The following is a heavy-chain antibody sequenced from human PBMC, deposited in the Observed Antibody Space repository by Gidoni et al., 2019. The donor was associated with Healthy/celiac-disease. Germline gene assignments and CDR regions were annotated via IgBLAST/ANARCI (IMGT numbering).Heavy chain of an antibody. D-gene: IGHD1-26*01. Sequence: NPSGGSTSYAQKFQGRVTMTRDTSTSTVYMELSSLRSEDTAVYYCARVAGEYSGSYFDYWGQGTLVTVSS. J-gene: IGHJ4*02. CDR2: NPSGGST. CDR3: ARVAGEYSGSYFDY. V-gene: IGHV1-46*01.